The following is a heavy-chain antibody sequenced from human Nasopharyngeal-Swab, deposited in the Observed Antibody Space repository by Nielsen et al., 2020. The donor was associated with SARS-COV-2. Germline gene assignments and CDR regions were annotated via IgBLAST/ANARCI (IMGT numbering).Heavy chain of an antibody. V-gene: IGHV3-30*03. Sequence: GGSLRLSCAASGFTFSGNGMHWVRQAPDKGLEWVAVISNTGGYECYAYSVKGRFTISRDNSKDTLYLQMNSLTTEDTAMYYCVRGIHVDGDFWGRGTLVTVSS. D-gene: IGHD3-16*01. CDR2: ISNTGGYE. CDR1: GFTFSGNG. J-gene: IGHJ4*02. CDR3: VRGIHVDGDF.